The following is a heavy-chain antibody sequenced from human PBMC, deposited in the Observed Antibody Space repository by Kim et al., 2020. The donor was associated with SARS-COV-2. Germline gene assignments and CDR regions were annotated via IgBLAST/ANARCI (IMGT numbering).Heavy chain of an antibody. CDR2: ISYDGSNK. Sequence: GGSLRLSCAASGFTFSSYAMHWVRQAPGKGLEWVAVISYDGSNKYYADSVKGRFTISRDNSKNTLYLQMNSLRAEDTAVYYCARDGGTGTRFGRYWGQGTLVTVSS. J-gene: IGHJ4*02. V-gene: IGHV3-30-3*01. D-gene: IGHD1-1*01. CDR3: ARDGGTGTRFGRY. CDR1: GFTFSSYA.